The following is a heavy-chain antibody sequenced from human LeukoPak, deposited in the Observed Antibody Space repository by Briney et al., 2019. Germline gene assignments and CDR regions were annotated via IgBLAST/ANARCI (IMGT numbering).Heavy chain of an antibody. CDR3: ARSTTVVAFNWFDL. D-gene: IGHD4-23*01. CDR2: IYPGDSDT. J-gene: IGHJ5*02. V-gene: IGHV5-51*01. CDR1: GYSFTNYW. Sequence: GESLKISRKGSGYSFTNYWIGWVRQMPGKGLEWMGIIYPGDSDTRYSPSFQGQVTISADKSINTAYLQWSSLKASDTAMYYCARSTTVVAFNWFDLWGQGTLVTVSS.